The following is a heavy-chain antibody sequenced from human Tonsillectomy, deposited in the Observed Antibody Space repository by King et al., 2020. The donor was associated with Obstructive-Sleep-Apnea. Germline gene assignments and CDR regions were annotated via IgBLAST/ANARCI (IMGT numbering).Heavy chain of an antibody. CDR2: TRNKANSYTT. CDR3: AREGIGGYSGYDAFDI. Sequence: VQLVESGGGLVQPGGSLRLSCAASGFTFSDHYMDWVRQAPGKGLELVGRTRNKANSYTTEYAASVKGRFTISRDDSKNSLYLQMNSLKTEDTAVYYCAREGIGGYSGYDAFDIWGQGTMVTVSS. D-gene: IGHD5-12*01. V-gene: IGHV3-72*01. J-gene: IGHJ3*02. CDR1: GFTFSDHY.